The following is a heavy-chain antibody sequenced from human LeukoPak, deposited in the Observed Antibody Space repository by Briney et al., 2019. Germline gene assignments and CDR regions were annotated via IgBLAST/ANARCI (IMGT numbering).Heavy chain of an antibody. CDR3: ARATFGFDP. D-gene: IGHD3-10*01. CDR1: GYTFTNYD. J-gene: IGHJ5*02. Sequence: ASVRVSCKTSGYTFTNYDIYWVRQAPGQGLEWMGWINPNSGGTNYAQKFQGRVTMTRDTSISTAYMELSRLRSDDTAVYYCARATFGFDPWGQGTLVTVSS. CDR2: INPNSGGT. V-gene: IGHV1-2*02.